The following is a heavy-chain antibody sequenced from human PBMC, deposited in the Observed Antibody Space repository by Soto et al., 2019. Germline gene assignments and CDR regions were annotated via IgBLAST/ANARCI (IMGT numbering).Heavy chain of an antibody. CDR3: ARGGYCSGGSCYPVEYFQH. D-gene: IGHD2-15*01. Sequence: SETLSLTCAVYGGSFSGYYWSWIRQPPGKGLEWIGEINHSGSTNYNPSLKSRVTISVDTSKNQFSLKLSSVTAADTAVYYCARGGYCSGGSCYPVEYFQHWGQGTLVTVSS. J-gene: IGHJ1*01. CDR2: INHSGST. CDR1: GGSFSGYY. V-gene: IGHV4-34*01.